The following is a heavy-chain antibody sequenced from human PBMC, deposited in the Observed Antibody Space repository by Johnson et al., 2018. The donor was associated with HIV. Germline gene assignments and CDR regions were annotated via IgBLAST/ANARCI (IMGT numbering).Heavy chain of an antibody. Sequence: VQLVESGGGVVQAGRSLRLSCAASGFTFSNAWMSWVRQAPGKGLEWVGRITSNTDGGTTDYAAPVKGRFTISRDDSKNTVYLQMNSLKTEDTAIYYCTTVAAFGAFDIWGQGTMVTVSS. CDR2: ITSNTDGGTT. CDR3: TTVAAFGAFDI. J-gene: IGHJ3*02. D-gene: IGHD3-16*01. CDR1: GFTFSNAW. V-gene: IGHV3-15*01.